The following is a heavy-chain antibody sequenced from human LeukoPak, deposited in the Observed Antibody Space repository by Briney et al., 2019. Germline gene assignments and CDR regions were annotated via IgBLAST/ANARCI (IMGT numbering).Heavy chain of an antibody. CDR2: INTDSRTI. Sequence: PGGSLRLSCAASGFSFSDYSMNWVRQAPGKGLEWVSYINTDSRTIKYADSVKGRFTISRDNAKNSLYLQMNSLRAEDTALYYCAKDIGPSGSYWVYFDYWGQGTLVTVSS. CDR3: AKDIGPSGSYWVYFDY. D-gene: IGHD1-26*01. CDR1: GFSFSDYS. J-gene: IGHJ4*02. V-gene: IGHV3-48*04.